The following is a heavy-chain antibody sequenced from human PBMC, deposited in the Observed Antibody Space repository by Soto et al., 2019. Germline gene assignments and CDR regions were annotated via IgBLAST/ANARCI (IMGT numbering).Heavy chain of an antibody. CDR1: GFTFSSYA. CDR2: VSYDGSIE. J-gene: IGHJ5*02. Sequence: GGSLEISCAGSGFTFSSYAMHWVRLAPGKGLEWVAVVSYDGSIENYADSVRGRFTISRDNSKNTVFLQMNSLRVEDTAVYYCAKDLYYYDFSLDDSWGQGTLVTVSS. V-gene: IGHV3-30*04. D-gene: IGHD3-16*01. CDR3: AKDLYYYDFSLDDS.